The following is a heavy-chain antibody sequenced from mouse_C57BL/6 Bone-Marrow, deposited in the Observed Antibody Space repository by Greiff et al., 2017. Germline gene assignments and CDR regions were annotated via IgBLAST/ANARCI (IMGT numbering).Heavy chain of an antibody. CDR1: GYSITSGYY. V-gene: IGHV3-6*01. CDR2: ISYDGSN. J-gene: IGHJ4*01. CDR3: AREGPPYAMDY. Sequence: EVQLQESGPGLVKPSQSLSLTCSVTGYSITSGYYWNRIRQFPGNKLEWMGYISYDGSNNYNPSLKNRITITRDTSKNKFFLKLNSVTTEDTATYYCAREGPPYAMDYWGQGTSVTVSS.